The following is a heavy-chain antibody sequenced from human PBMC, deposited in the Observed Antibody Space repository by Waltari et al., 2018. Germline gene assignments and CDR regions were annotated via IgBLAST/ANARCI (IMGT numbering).Heavy chain of an antibody. CDR2: IYYSGST. CDR3: ARHLSQKTLRWPRLAPPDPIDY. CDR1: GGTISRSIYY. J-gene: IGHJ4*02. D-gene: IGHD4-17*01. Sequence: QLQLQASGPGLVTPSETLSLPCTVSGGTISRSIYYWGWCLQPPGTGLDGIGGIYYSGSTYYNPSLKSRVTISADTSKNQFSLKLSAVTAADTAVYYCARHLSQKTLRWPRLAPPDPIDYWGQGTLVTVSS. V-gene: IGHV4-39*01.